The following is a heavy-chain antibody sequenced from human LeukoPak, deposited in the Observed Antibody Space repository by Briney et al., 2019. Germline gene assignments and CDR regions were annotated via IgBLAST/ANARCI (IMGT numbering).Heavy chain of an antibody. V-gene: IGHV5-51*01. Sequence: NHGESLKISCKGSGYSFTSYWIAWVRQMPGKGLEWMGIIYPGDSDTRYSPSFQGQVTISADKSISTAYLQWSSLKASDTAMYYCARHGFGVVNNVDYWGQGTLVTVSS. J-gene: IGHJ4*02. D-gene: IGHD3-3*01. CDR2: IYPGDSDT. CDR3: ARHGFGVVNNVDY. CDR1: GYSFTSYW.